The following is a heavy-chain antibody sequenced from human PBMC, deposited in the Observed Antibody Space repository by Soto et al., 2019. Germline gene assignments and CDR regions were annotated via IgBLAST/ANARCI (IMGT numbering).Heavy chain of an antibody. CDR3: ALAYYGSGIGAFDI. V-gene: IGHV2-26*01. CDR2: IFSNDEK. J-gene: IGHJ3*02. CDR1: GFSLSNARMG. D-gene: IGHD3-10*01. Sequence: QVTLKESGPVLVKPTQTLTLTCPVSGFSLSNARMGVAWIRQPPGKALEWLADIFSNDEKSYSTSLKSRLAISKDPSKSQVVLSMTNMDPLDTATYYWALAYYGSGIGAFDIWGQGKVVTVSS.